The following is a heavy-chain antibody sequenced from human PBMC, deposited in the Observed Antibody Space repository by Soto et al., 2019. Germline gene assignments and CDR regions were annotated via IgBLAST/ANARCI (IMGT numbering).Heavy chain of an antibody. CDR3: ARGYYYDSSGYYYLDY. Sequence: SVKVSCKASGGTFSSYAISWVRQAPGQGLEWMGGIIPIFGTANYAQKFQGRVTITADESTSTAYMELSSLRSEDTAVYYCARGYYYDSSGYYYLDYWGQGTLVTVSS. V-gene: IGHV1-69*13. CDR1: GGTFSSYA. J-gene: IGHJ4*02. D-gene: IGHD3-22*01. CDR2: IIPIFGTA.